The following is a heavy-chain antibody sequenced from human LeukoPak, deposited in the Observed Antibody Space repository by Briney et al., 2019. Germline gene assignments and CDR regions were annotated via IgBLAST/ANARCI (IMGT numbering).Heavy chain of an antibody. CDR3: ARDSTSSYCGGDCYAFDI. CDR1: GGSISGYY. V-gene: IGHV4-59*01. J-gene: IGHJ3*02. CDR2: IYYSGST. Sequence: SETLPLTCTVSGGSISGYYWSWIRQSPGKGREWIGYIYYSGSTNYNPSLKSRVTISVDTSKNQFSLKLSSVTAADTAVYYCARDSTSSYCGGDCYAFDIWGQGTMVTVSS. D-gene: IGHD2-21*02.